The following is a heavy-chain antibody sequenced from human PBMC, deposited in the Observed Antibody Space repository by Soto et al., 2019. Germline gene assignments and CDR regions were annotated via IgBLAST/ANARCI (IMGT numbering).Heavy chain of an antibody. CDR3: ARGEQYSGRIFDY. CDR1: GVSVSSNSSG. D-gene: IGHD1-26*01. CDR2: TYYRSKWYY. V-gene: IGHV6-1*01. Sequence: SQTLSLTFAITGVSVSSNSSGWSWVRQSPSRGLEWLGRTYYRSKWYYEYAVSVRGRITINPDTSKNQYSLQLNSVTPEDTAVYFCARGEQYSGRIFDYWGQGTLVTVSS. J-gene: IGHJ4*01.